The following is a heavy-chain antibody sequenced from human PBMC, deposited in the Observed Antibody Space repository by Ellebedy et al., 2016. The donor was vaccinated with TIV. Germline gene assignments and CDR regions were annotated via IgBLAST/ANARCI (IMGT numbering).Heavy chain of an antibody. Sequence: PGGSLRLSCKGSGYSFTNYWIGWVRQMPGKGLEWMGAIYPGDSDTSYSPSFQGQVTISADKSISTAYLQWSSLKASDTDMYYCARRCGGYRHDAFDIWGEGTMVTVSS. CDR2: IYPGDSDT. J-gene: IGHJ3*02. CDR1: GYSFTNYW. D-gene: IGHD3-22*01. CDR3: ARRCGGYRHDAFDI. V-gene: IGHV5-51*01.